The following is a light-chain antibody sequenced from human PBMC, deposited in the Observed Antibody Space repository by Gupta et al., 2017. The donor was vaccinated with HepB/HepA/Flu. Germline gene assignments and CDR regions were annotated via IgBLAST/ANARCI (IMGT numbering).Light chain of an antibody. CDR3: QQYYSIPLT. Sequence: DIVMTQSPDSLAVSLGERATINCKSSQSVLHSSNNKNYLAWYQQKPGQPPKLLIYWASTREAGVPDRFSGSGSGTDFTLTSSSLQAEDGAVYHCQQYYSIPLTFGGGTKVEIK. CDR1: QSVLHSSNNKNY. J-gene: IGKJ4*01. V-gene: IGKV4-1*01. CDR2: WAS.